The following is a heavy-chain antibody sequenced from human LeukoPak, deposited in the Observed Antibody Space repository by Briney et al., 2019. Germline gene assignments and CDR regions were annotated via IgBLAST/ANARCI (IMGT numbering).Heavy chain of an antibody. D-gene: IGHD5-24*01. Sequence: SQTLSFTCAISGDSVSSNSAAWNWIRQSPSRGLEWLGRTYYRSKWYNDYAVSVKSRITINPDTSKNQVSLQLNSVTPEDTAVYYCARAAVWLNGLDVWGQGTTVTGSS. CDR3: ARAAVWLNGLDV. CDR1: GDSVSSNSAA. CDR2: TYYRSKWYN. V-gene: IGHV6-1*01. J-gene: IGHJ6*02.